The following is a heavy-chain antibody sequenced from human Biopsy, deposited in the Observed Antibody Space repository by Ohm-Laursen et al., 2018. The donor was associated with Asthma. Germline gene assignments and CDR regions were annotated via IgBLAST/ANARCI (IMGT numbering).Heavy chain of an antibody. J-gene: IGHJ1*01. V-gene: IGHV3-7*01. CDR1: GFTFGDYW. Sequence: LSLTCAASGFTFGDYWMSWVRQVPGKGLEWVANIKHDGSEKNHVDSLKGRFTISRDNAKNSLYLQMNSLRAEDTAVYYCARTFHFWSPYHAEHYQLWGQGTLATVSS. CDR2: IKHDGSEK. D-gene: IGHD3-3*02. CDR3: ARTFHFWSPYHAEHYQL.